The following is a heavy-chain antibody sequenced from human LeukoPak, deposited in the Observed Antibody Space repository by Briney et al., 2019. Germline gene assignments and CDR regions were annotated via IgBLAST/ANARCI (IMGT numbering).Heavy chain of an antibody. D-gene: IGHD2-8*01. Sequence: GASVKISCKVSGYTFTDYYMHWEQQAPGKGLEWMGLVDPEDGETIYAEKFQGRVTITADTSTDTAYMELSSLRSEDTAVYYCATLGYCTNGVCYNIDYWGQGTLVTVSS. CDR1: GYTFTDYY. V-gene: IGHV1-69-2*01. J-gene: IGHJ4*02. CDR2: VDPEDGET. CDR3: ATLGYCTNGVCYNIDY.